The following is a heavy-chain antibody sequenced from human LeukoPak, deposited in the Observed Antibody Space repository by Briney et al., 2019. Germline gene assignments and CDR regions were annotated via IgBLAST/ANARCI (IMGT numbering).Heavy chain of an antibody. V-gene: IGHV4-31*03. D-gene: IGHD5-18*01. CDR1: GGSISSGGYY. Sequence: PSETLSLTCTVSGGSISSGGYYWSWIRQHPGKGLEGIGYIYYSGSTYYNPSLKSRVTISVDTSKNQFSLKLSSVTAADTAVYYCARASDTAMVHFDYWGQGTLVTVSS. CDR2: IYYSGST. CDR3: ARASDTAMVHFDY. J-gene: IGHJ4*02.